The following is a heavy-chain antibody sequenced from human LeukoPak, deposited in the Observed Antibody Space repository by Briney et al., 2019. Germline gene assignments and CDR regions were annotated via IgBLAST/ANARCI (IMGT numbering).Heavy chain of an antibody. Sequence: SETLSLTCAVSGYSISSGYYWGCIRQPPGKGLEWIGSIYHSGSTYYNPSLKSRVTILVDTSKNQFSLKLSSVTAADTAVYYCARRGNWNDFDYWGQGTLVTVSS. V-gene: IGHV4-38-2*01. CDR3: ARRGNWNDFDY. J-gene: IGHJ4*02. D-gene: IGHD1-20*01. CDR2: IYHSGST. CDR1: GYSISSGYY.